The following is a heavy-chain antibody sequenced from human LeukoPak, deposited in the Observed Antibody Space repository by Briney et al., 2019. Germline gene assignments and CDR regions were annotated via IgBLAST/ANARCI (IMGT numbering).Heavy chain of an antibody. J-gene: IGHJ4*02. D-gene: IGHD5-18*01. V-gene: IGHV1-46*01. CDR1: GYTFTSYY. Sequence: GASVTVSCTASGYTFTSYYMHWVRQAPGQGLEWMGIINPSGGSTSYAQKFQGRVTMTRDTSTSTVYMELSSLRSEDTAVYYCAREGGRGAMVLNYFDYWGQGTLVTVSS. CDR3: AREGGRGAMVLNYFDY. CDR2: INPSGGST.